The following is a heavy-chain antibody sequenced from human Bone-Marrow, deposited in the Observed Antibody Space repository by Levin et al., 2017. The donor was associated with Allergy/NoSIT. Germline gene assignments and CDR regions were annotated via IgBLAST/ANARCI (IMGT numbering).Heavy chain of an antibody. J-gene: IGHJ4*02. V-gene: IGHV2-70*01. CDR2: IDWEDDK. CDR1: GFSLSTSGMC. CDR3: ARVFAGNFYEHADFDS. D-gene: IGHD1-26*01. Sequence: ESGPTLVKPTQTLTLTCTFSGFSLSTSGMCVGWIRQPPGKALEWLALIDWEDDKYYEASLKTRLTVSKGTSKNQVVLTMTNMDPADTATYYCARVFAGNFYEHADFDSWGQGILVTVSS.